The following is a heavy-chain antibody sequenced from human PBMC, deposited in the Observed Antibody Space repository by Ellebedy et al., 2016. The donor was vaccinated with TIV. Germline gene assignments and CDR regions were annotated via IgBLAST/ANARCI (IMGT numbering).Heavy chain of an antibody. V-gene: IGHV1-46*01. J-gene: IGHJ2*01. D-gene: IGHD6-13*01. CDR1: GYTLTELS. CDR3: ARGGSGTDWYFDL. CDR2: INPSGGST. Sequence: ASVKVSCKVSGYTLTELSMHWVRQAPGQGLEWMGIINPSGGSTSNAQKIQGRVTMTRDTSTSTVYMELTSLRSEDTAVYYCARGGSGTDWYFDLWGRGTLVTVSS.